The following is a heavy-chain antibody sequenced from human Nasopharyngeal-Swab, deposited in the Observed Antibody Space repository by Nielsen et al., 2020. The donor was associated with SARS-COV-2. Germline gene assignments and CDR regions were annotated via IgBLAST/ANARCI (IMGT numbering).Heavy chain of an antibody. CDR3: ARDLDSSSWYPYYFDY. D-gene: IGHD6-13*01. CDR2: TYYRSKWYN. J-gene: IGHJ4*02. Sequence: WIRQYPSRGLEWLGRTYYRSKWYNDYAVSVKSRITINPDTSKNQFSLQLNSVTPEDTAVYYCARDLDSSSWYPYYFDYWGQGTLVTVSS. V-gene: IGHV6-1*01.